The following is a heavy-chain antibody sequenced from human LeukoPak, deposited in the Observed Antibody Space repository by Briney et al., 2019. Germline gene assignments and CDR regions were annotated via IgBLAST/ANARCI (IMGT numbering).Heavy chain of an antibody. J-gene: IGHJ5*02. Sequence: NPSETLSLTCTVSGGSISSSSYYWGWIRQPPGKGLEWIGSIYYSGSTNYNPSLKSRVTISVDTSKNQFSLKLSSVTAADTAVYYCARGNMGDFWSGYWNWFDPWGQGTLVTVSS. V-gene: IGHV4-39*07. CDR2: IYYSGST. D-gene: IGHD3-3*01. CDR3: ARGNMGDFWSGYWNWFDP. CDR1: GGSISSSSYY.